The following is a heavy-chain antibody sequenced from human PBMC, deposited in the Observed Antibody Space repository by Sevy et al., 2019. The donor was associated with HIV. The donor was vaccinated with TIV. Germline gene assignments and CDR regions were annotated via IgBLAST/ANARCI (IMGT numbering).Heavy chain of an antibody. CDR1: GFTFSSYS. J-gene: IGHJ3*02. CDR3: AMGELRFLEWLLSGAFDI. CDR2: ISSSSSYI. V-gene: IGHV3-21*01. Sequence: GGSLRLSCAASGFTFSSYSMNWVRQAPGKGLEWVSSISSSSSYIYYADSVKGRFTISRDNAKNSLCLQMNSLRAEDTAVYYCAMGELRFLEWLLSGAFDIWGQGTMVTVSS. D-gene: IGHD3-3*01.